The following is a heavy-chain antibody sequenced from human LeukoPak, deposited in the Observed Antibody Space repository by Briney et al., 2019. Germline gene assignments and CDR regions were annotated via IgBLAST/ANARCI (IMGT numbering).Heavy chain of an antibody. J-gene: IGHJ6*02. V-gene: IGHV3-21*01. CDR3: ASLLYDFWSGYTQSDYGMDV. CDR1: GFTFSSYS. D-gene: IGHD3-3*01. CDR2: ISSSSSYI. Sequence: KAGGSLRLSCAASGFTFSSYSMIWVRQAPGKGLEWVSSISSSSSYIYYADSVKGRFTISRDNAKNSLYLQMNSLRAEDTAVYYCASLLYDFWSGYTQSDYGMDVWGQGTTVTVSS.